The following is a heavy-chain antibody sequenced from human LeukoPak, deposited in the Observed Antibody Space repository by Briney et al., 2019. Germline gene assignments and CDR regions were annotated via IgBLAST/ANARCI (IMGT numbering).Heavy chain of an antibody. CDR2: IKQDGSDK. D-gene: IGHD3-10*01. J-gene: IGHJ4*02. CDR1: GFTFSSSW. Sequence: GGSLRLSCAASGFTFSSSWMSWVRQAPGKGLEWVAHIKQDGSDKYYLDSVKGRFTISRDNARNSLFLHLNSLRDEDTAMYYCARHSSGSYYAYWGQGTLVTVSS. V-gene: IGHV3-7*01. CDR3: ARHSSGSYYAY.